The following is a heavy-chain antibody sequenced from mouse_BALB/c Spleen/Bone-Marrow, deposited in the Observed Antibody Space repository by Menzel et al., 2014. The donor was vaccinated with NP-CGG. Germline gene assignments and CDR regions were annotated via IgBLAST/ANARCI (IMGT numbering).Heavy chain of an antibody. J-gene: IGHJ3*01. D-gene: IGHD4-1*01. Sequence: EVKVVESGGGLVQPGGSLKLSCAASGFPFSSYTMSWVRQTPEKRLEWVAFITNGGGSTYYPDTLKGRFTISRDDAKNTLYLQMSSLKSEDTAMYYCATLTGTSYWGQGTLVTVS. V-gene: IGHV5-12-2*01. CDR1: GFPFSSYT. CDR2: ITNGGGST. CDR3: ATLTGTSY.